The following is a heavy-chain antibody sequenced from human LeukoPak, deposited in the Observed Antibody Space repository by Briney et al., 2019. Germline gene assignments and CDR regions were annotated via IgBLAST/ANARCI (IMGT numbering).Heavy chain of an antibody. D-gene: IGHD2-15*01. V-gene: IGHV4-39*07. J-gene: IGHJ4*02. CDR2: IYYSGST. Sequence: SETLSLTCTVSGGSISSSSYYWGWIRQPPGKGLEWIGSIYYSGSTYYNPSLKSRVTISVDRSKNQFSLKLSSVTAADTGIYYCATGTGYCSGGGCYDYWGQGTLVTVSS. CDR3: ATGTGYCSGGGCYDY. CDR1: GGSISSSSYY.